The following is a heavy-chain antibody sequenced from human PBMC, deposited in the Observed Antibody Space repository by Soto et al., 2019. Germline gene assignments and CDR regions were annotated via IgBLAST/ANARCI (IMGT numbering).Heavy chain of an antibody. CDR2: ISAYNGDT. D-gene: IGHD3-3*01. CDR1: GYTFKSYG. CDR3: ERYFWSGQVPYYFDY. Sequence: QIHLVQSGAEVRKPGSSVKVSCKASGYTFKSYGISWVRQTDGQGLEWLGWISAYNGDTKYAQNLQGRVCLTTNATSSSAYMELRSLRSYGTAVYYWERYFWSGQVPYYFDYWGQGTLVTVSS. V-gene: IGHV1-18*01. J-gene: IGHJ4*02.